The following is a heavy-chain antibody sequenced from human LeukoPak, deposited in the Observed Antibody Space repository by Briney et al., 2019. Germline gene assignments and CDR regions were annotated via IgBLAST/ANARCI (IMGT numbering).Heavy chain of an antibody. D-gene: IGHD6-13*01. J-gene: IGHJ4*02. Sequence: GGSLRLSCAASGFTFSSYAMHWVRQAPGKGLEWVAVISYDGSNKYYADSVRGRFTISRDNAKNSLFLQMNSLRAEDTAVYYCARGPLIAAAGTWWGQGTLVTVSS. CDR3: ARGPLIAAAGTW. V-gene: IGHV3-30*04. CDR1: GFTFSSYA. CDR2: ISYDGSNK.